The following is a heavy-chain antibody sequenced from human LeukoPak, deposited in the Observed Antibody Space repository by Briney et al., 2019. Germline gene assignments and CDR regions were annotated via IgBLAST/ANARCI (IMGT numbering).Heavy chain of an antibody. V-gene: IGHV4-61*01. D-gene: IGHD3-9*01. J-gene: IGHJ6*04. CDR2: ICYSAGT. CDR3: ERDIYDILTGSMYGMDV. CDR1: GGSISSGSYY. Sequence: SETLSLTCTVAGGSISSGSYYWRRIPQPPGKGLEWIGSICYSAGTNYNPSVKSRITISVDTSKIQFSMKLSSVTAADTGVYYCERDIYDILTGSMYGMDVWGKGTTVTVSS.